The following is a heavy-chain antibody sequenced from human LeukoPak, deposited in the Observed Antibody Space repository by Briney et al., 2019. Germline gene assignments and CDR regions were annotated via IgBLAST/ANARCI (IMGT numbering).Heavy chain of an antibody. J-gene: IGHJ4*02. D-gene: IGHD6-13*01. CDR1: GLTFSVYY. Sequence: GGSLRLSCAASGLTFSVYYMSCIRQAPGKGLEWVAYISSSSSYTDYADCVKARFTMSRDNAKNPLYLQMNSLRAEDTAVYYCARGIAPGATPPLDYGGQGILVTVSS. V-gene: IGHV3-11*05. CDR2: ISSSSSYT. CDR3: ARGIAPGATPPLDY.